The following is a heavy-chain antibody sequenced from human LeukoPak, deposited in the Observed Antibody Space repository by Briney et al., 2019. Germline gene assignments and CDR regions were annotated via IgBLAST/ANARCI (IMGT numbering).Heavy chain of an antibody. Sequence: VKPSETLSLTCTVAGYSISSGYYWGWIRQPPGKGLGWIGNIYHSGNTYYTPSLKSRLTMSVDTSKNQFSLNLSSVTAADTAVYYCARDQDSTWYSRIWGQGTLVTVSS. CDR3: ARDQDSTWYSRI. V-gene: IGHV4-38-2*02. D-gene: IGHD6-13*01. J-gene: IGHJ4*02. CDR1: GYSISSGYY. CDR2: IYHSGNT.